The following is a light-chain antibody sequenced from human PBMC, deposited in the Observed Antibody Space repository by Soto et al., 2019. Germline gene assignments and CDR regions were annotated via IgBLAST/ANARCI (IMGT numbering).Light chain of an antibody. V-gene: IGKV3-15*01. CDR1: QSVNSN. CDR2: GAS. Sequence: EIVMTQSPATLSVSPGERATLSCRASQSVNSNLAWYQQKPGQAPRLLISGASTRATGIPARFSGSGSETEFTLTISSLQSEDFAVYYCQQYNNWWTFGQGTTMEMK. CDR3: QQYNNWWT. J-gene: IGKJ1*01.